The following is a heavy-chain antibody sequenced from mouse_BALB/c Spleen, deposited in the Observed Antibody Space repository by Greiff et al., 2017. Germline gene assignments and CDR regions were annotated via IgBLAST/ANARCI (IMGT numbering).Heavy chain of an antibody. CDR3: ARRSSYDAMDY. J-gene: IGHJ4*01. CDR2: ISSGSSTI. CDR1: GFTFSSFG. Sequence: EVQVVESGGGLVQPGGSRKLSCAASGFTFSSFGMHWVRQAPEKGLEWVAYISSGSSTIYYADTVKGRFTISRDNPKNTLFLQMTSLRSEDTAMYYCARRSSYDAMDYWGQGTSVTVSS. V-gene: IGHV5-17*02. D-gene: IGHD1-1*01.